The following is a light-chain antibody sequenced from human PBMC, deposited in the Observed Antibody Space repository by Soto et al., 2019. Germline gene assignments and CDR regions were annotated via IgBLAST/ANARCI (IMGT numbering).Light chain of an antibody. CDR2: GAS. CDR1: QSVSSN. Sequence: ERVRTQSNDTLSLSHGARATLSCRASQSVSSNLAWYQQKPGQAPRLLIYGASTRATGIPARFSGSGSGTEFTLTISSLQSEDFAVYYCQQYNNLPRITFGQGTLLAIK. J-gene: IGKJ5*01. V-gene: IGKV3-15*01. CDR3: QQYNNLPRIT.